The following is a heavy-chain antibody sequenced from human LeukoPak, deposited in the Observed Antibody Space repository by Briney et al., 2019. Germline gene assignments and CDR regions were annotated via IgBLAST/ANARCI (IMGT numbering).Heavy chain of an antibody. CDR3: ARDLTGDWYFDL. V-gene: IGHV3-53*01. D-gene: IGHD3-9*01. J-gene: IGHJ2*01. Sequence: GGSLRLSCAASGFTFSSYAMSWVRQAPGKGLEWVSVIYSGGSTYYPDSVKGRFTISRDNSKNTLYLQMNSLRAEDTAVYYCARDLTGDWYFDLWGRGTLVTVSS. CDR1: GFTFSSYA. CDR2: IYSGGST.